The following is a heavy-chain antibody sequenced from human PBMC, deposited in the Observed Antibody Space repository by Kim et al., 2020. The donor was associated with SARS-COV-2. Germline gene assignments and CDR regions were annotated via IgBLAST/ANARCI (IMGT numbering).Heavy chain of an antibody. CDR1: GFTFSSYV. J-gene: IGHJ6*02. D-gene: IGHD1-26*01. CDR3: AKGATTGEFYYYPMDV. V-gene: IGHV3-23*01. Sequence: GGSLRLSCAASGFTFSSYVMSWVRQAPGKGLEWVSDISGSGDSTYYADSVKGRFTISRDNSKNTLYLEMNSLRAADTAVYYCAKGATTGEFYYYPMDVWGQGTTVTVSS. CDR2: ISGSGDST.